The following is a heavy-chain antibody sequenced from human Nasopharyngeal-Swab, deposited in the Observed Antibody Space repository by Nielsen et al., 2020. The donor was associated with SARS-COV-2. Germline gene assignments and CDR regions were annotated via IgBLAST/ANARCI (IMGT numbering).Heavy chain of an antibody. CDR3: ARDQGLEPTFDAFDI. CDR2: ISSSSSYI. J-gene: IGHJ3*02. D-gene: IGHD1-1*01. V-gene: IGHV3-21*01. Sequence: GGSLRLSCAASGFTFSSYSMNWVRQAPGEGLEWVSSISSSSSYIYYADSVKGRFTISRDNAKNSLYLQMNSLRAEDTAVYYCARDQGLEPTFDAFDIWGQGTMVTVSS. CDR1: GFTFSSYS.